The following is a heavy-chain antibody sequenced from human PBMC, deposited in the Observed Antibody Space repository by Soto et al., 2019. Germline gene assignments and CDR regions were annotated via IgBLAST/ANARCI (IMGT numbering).Heavy chain of an antibody. V-gene: IGHV1-69*01. CDR3: ARGFSRRVFRGSRTDAFDI. CDR2: IIPIFSTA. J-gene: IGHJ3*02. CDR1: GGTFSSYA. D-gene: IGHD2-21*01. Sequence: QVQLVQSGAEVKKPGSSVKVSCKASGGTFSSYAISWVRQAPGQGLEWLGGIIPIFSTANYAQKFQGRVTITSDESKSTAYMELSSLRSEDTAVYYCARGFSRRVFRGSRTDAFDIWGQWTIVTVSS.